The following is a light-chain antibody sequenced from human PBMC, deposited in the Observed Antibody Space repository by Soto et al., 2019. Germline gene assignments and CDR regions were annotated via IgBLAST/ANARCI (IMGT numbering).Light chain of an antibody. CDR1: QSVSSNY. V-gene: IGKV3-20*01. Sequence: EIGLTQSPGTLSLSPGERATLSCRASQSVSSNYLAWYQQRPGQAPRLLIFGASYRATCIPDRFSGSGSGTDFTLTISRLEPDDFAVYYCQHYGSSPPEFTFGPGTRVDSK. CDR2: GAS. J-gene: IGKJ3*01. CDR3: QHYGSSPPEFT.